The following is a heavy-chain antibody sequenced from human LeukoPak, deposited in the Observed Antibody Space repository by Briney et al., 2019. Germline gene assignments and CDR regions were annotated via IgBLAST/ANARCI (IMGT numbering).Heavy chain of an antibody. CDR1: GYTFTSYA. D-gene: IGHD3-10*01. CDR3: ARDSGWFGELLGY. J-gene: IGHJ4*02. Sequence: GASVKVSCKASGYTFTSYAMHWVRLAPGQRLGWMGWINAGNGNTKYSQKFQGRVTITRDTSASTAYMELSSLRSEDTAVYYCARDSGWFGELLGYWGQGTLVTVSS. V-gene: IGHV1-3*01. CDR2: INAGNGNT.